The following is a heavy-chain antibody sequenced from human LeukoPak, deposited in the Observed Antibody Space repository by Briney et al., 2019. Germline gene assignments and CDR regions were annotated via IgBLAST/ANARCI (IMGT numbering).Heavy chain of an antibody. V-gene: IGHV4-39*01. CDR2: IHYSGST. Sequence: PSETLSLTCTASGGSISSRSYYWAWIRQPPGKGLEWIGNIHYSGSTYYNPSLKSRVTISVDTSKNQVSLKVTSVTAADTAVYYCASGWFDYSSNYYYGMDVWGQGTTVTVSS. D-gene: IGHD6-19*01. J-gene: IGHJ6*02. CDR3: ASGWFDYSSNYYYGMDV. CDR1: GGSISSRSYY.